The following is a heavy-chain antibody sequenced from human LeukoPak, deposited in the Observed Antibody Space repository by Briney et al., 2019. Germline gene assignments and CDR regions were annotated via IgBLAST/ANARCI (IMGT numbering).Heavy chain of an antibody. Sequence: PSETLSLTCTVSGYSISTGYYWGWIRQPPGKGLEWIGSIYHSGSTYYNPSLKSRVTISLDTSKNQFSLKLSSVTAADTAVYYCASASDWGRYFFDYWGQGTLVTVSS. D-gene: IGHD7-27*01. CDR3: ASASDWGRYFFDY. CDR2: IYHSGST. CDR1: GYSISTGYY. J-gene: IGHJ4*02. V-gene: IGHV4-38-2*02.